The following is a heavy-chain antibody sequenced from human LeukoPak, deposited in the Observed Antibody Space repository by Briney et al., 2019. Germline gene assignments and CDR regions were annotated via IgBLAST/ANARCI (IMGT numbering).Heavy chain of an antibody. V-gene: IGHV4-39*01. Sequence: SETLSLTCTVSGGSISSSSYYWGWIRQPPGKGLEWIGSIYYSGSTYYNPSLKSRVTISVDTSKNQFSLKLSSVTAADTAVYYCARHTIITGTTVDYWGQGTLVTVSS. CDR3: ARHTIITGTTVDY. J-gene: IGHJ4*02. CDR1: GGSISSSSYY. D-gene: IGHD1-7*01. CDR2: IYYSGST.